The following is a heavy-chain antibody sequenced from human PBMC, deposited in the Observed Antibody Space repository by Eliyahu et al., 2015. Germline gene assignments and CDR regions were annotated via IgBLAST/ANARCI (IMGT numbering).Heavy chain of an antibody. D-gene: IGHD3-9*01. V-gene: IGHV4-4*02. Sequence: QVQLQESGPGLVKPSGTLSLTCAVSGGSIGGSTWGXWVRRPPGKGVEWIGEIYHSGSTNYNPSLKSRVTISVDKSKNQFSLKLSSVTAADTAVYYCASPRYYDILTGYWDWGQGTLVTVSS. CDR1: GGSIGGSTW. CDR2: IYHSGST. J-gene: IGHJ4*02. CDR3: ASPRYYDILTGYWD.